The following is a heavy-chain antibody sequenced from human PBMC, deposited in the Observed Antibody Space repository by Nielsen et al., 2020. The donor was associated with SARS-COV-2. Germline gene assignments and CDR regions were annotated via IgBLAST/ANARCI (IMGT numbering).Heavy chain of an antibody. V-gene: IGHV3-33*06. CDR2: IWYDGSNK. D-gene: IGHD1-26*01. CDR3: AKVGGSYYGVDY. Sequence: VRQAPGKGLEWVAVIWYDGSNKYYADSVKGRFTISRDNSKNTLYLQMNSLRAEDTAVYYCAKVGGSYYGVDYWGQGTLVTVSS. J-gene: IGHJ4*02.